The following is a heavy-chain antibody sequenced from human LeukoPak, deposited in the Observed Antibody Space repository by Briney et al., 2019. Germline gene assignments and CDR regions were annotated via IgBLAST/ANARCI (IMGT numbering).Heavy chain of an antibody. CDR2: ISYDGSNK. Sequence: GGSLRLSCAASGFTFSSYGMHWVRQAPGKGLEWVAVISYDGSNKHYADSVKGRFTISRDNSKNTLYLQMNSLRAEDTAVYYCAKEVAAAGHFDYWGQGTLVTVSS. J-gene: IGHJ4*02. D-gene: IGHD6-13*01. CDR1: GFTFSSYG. V-gene: IGHV3-30*18. CDR3: AKEVAAAGHFDY.